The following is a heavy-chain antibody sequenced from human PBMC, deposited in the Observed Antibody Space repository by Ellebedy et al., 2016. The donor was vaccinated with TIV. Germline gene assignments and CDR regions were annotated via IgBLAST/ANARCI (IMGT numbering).Heavy chain of an antibody. CDR1: GYTFTSYG. CDR3: ARSLSIAARRYYYYMDV. V-gene: IGHV1-69*13. D-gene: IGHD6-6*01. Sequence: SVKVSXKASGYTFTSYGISWVRQAPGQGREWMGGIIPIFGTANYAQKFQGRVTITADESTSTAYMELSSLRSEDTAVYYCARSLSIAARRYYYYMDVWGKGTTVTVSS. CDR2: IIPIFGTA. J-gene: IGHJ6*03.